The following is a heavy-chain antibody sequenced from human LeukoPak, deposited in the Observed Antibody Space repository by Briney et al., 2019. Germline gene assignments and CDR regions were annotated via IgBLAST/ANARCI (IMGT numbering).Heavy chain of an antibody. CDR3: AEAGYRYGYFDD. Sequence: PGGSLRLSCAASGFTFSSYAMSWVRQAPGKWLEWVSAITGSGGSTYYADSVKGRFTISRDNSKNTLYLQMNSLGAEDTAVYDCAEAGYRYGYFDDWGQGTLVTVSS. V-gene: IGHV3-23*01. CDR2: ITGSGGST. J-gene: IGHJ4*02. CDR1: GFTFSSYA. D-gene: IGHD5-18*01.